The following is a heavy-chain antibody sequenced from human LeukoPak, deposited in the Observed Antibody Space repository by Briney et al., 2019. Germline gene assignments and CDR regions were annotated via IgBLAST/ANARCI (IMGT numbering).Heavy chain of an antibody. CDR1: GFTFSSYA. D-gene: IGHD3-10*01. J-gene: IGHJ6*04. CDR2: ISYDGSNK. CDR3: ARGDITMVRGVILDV. Sequence: PGGSLRLSCAASGFTFSSYAMHWVRQAPGKGLEWVAVISYDGSNKYYADSVKGRFTISRDNSKNTLYLQMNSLRAEDTAVYYCARGDITMVRGVILDVWGKGTTVTVSS. V-gene: IGHV3-30*04.